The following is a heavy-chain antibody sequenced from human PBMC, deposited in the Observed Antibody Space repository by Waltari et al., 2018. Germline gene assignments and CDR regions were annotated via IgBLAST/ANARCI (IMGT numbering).Heavy chain of an antibody. V-gene: IGHV4-59*11. Sequence: QVQLQESGPGLVKPSETLSLTCTVPGGSISSHYWSWIRQPPGKGLEWIGYIYYSGSTNYNPSLKSRVTISVDTSKNQFSLKLSSVTAADTAVYYCASDSGFRLGDAFDIWGQGTMVTVSS. J-gene: IGHJ3*02. CDR2: IYYSGST. D-gene: IGHD5-12*01. CDR1: GGSISSHY. CDR3: ASDSGFRLGDAFDI.